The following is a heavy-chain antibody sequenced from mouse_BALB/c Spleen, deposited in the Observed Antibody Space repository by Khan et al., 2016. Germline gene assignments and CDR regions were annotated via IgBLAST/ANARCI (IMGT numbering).Heavy chain of an antibody. CDR1: VFTFSSFG. CDR2: ISIGSSTI. D-gene: IGHD2-4*01. V-gene: IGHV5-17*02. Sequence: EVQLVESGGGLVQLGGSRKLSCAASVFTFSSFGMHWVRQAPEKGLEWVAYISIGSSTIYYVDTVKGRFTISRDNPKNTLFLQMTSLRAEDTAMYYCARELRRMDYWGQGTSVTVS. CDR3: ARELRRMDY. J-gene: IGHJ4*01.